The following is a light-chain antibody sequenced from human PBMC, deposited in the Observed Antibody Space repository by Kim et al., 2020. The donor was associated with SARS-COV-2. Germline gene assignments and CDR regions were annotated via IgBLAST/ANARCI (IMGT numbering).Light chain of an antibody. Sequence: DIQMTQSPSSLSASLWDRVTITCRASQSISGFLNWFQQKPGKAPKVLIHAASTLRSGVPSRFSGGGSGTDYILTISSLQPEDFATYYCQQSYNIPLTFGGGTKVEIK. V-gene: IGKV1-39*01. CDR2: AAS. CDR1: QSISGF. J-gene: IGKJ4*01. CDR3: QQSYNIPLT.